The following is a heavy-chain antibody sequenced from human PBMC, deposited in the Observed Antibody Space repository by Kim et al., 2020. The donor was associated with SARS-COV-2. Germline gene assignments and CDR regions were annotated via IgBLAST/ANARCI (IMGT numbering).Heavy chain of an antibody. D-gene: IGHD3-16*01. Sequence: NPSLKNRVNISVDTSKNQFSLKLSSVTAAATAVYYCARGSWGVTPFFDYWGQGTLVTVSS. CDR3: ARGSWGVTPFFDY. J-gene: IGHJ4*02. V-gene: IGHV4-34*13.